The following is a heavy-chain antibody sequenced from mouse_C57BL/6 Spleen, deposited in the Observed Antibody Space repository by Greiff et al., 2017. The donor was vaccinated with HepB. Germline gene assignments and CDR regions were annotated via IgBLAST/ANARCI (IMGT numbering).Heavy chain of an antibody. J-gene: IGHJ2*01. D-gene: IGHD1-1*01. CDR2: IYPGSGNT. Sequence: QVQLQQSGPELVKPGASVKISCKASGYSFTSYYIHWVKQRPGQGLEWIGWIYPGSGNTKYNEKFKGKATLTADTSSSTAYMQLSSLTSEDSAVYYCAREGAFISFDYWGQGTTLTVSS. CDR1: GYSFTSYY. CDR3: AREGAFISFDY. V-gene: IGHV1-66*01.